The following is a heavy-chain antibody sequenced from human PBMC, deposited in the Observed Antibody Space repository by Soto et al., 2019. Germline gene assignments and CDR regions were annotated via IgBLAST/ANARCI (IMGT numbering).Heavy chain of an antibody. Sequence: GGSLRLSCAGSGLTLRNDWLSWVRQAPGKGLEWVANINQDGSERYYVDSVRGRFTISRDNVENSLYLQLNSLRPEDTAVYYCAVYGYGVSAAAYWGQGTLVTVSS. J-gene: IGHJ4*02. CDR1: GLTLRNDW. V-gene: IGHV3-7*03. D-gene: IGHD4-17*01. CDR3: AVYGYGVSAAAY. CDR2: INQDGSER.